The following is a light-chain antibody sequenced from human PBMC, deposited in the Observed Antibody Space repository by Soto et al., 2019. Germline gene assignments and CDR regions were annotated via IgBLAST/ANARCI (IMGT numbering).Light chain of an antibody. CDR2: AAS. V-gene: IGKV1-39*01. Sequence: DIQMTQSPSSLSAYVGDRVIITCRASQSISSYLNWYEQKPGKAPKLLIYAASSLQSGVPSRFSGSGSGTDFTLTISSLQPEDFATYYCQQSYSTPPTFGQGTKVDIK. J-gene: IGKJ1*01. CDR3: QQSYSTPPT. CDR1: QSISSY.